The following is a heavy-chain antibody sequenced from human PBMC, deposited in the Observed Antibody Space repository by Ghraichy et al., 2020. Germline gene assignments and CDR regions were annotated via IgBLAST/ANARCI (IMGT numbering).Heavy chain of an antibody. D-gene: IGHD6-19*01. CDR1: GGSIRSSSYY. J-gene: IGHJ4*02. CDR3: ASPSSGWYYFDY. CDR2: IYYSGST. V-gene: IGHV4-39*01. Sequence: SETLSLTCTVSGGSIRSSSYYWGWIRQPPGKGLEWIGSIYYSGSTYYNPSLKSRITISVDTSKNQFSLKLSSVTAADTAVYYCASPSSGWYYFDYWGQGTLVTVSS.